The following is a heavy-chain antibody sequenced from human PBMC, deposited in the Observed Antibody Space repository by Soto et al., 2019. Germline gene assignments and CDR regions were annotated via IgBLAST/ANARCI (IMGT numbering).Heavy chain of an antibody. CDR2: ISHDGGIQ. D-gene: IGHD6-19*01. V-gene: IGHV3-30*04. CDR3: ARDLAVAGTGPFDY. J-gene: IGHJ4*02. Sequence: GGSLRLSCAASGFTFSNYAMHWVRQAPGKGLEWVADISHDGGIQDYGDSVKGRFTFSRDNSKNTLFLQMNSLRVEDTAVYYCARDLAVAGTGPFDYWCQGNLVT. CDR1: GFTFSNYA.